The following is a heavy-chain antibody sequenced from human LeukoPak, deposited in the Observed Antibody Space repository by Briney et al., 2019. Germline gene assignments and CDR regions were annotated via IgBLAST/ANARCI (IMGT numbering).Heavy chain of an antibody. D-gene: IGHD3-10*01. Sequence: GGSLRLSCAASGFTFSGFSMSWVRQGPTKGLEWVANVKQDGSERYYVDSVKGRFTISRDNAKNSLSLQMNNLRVEDTAVYYCARAGSHWHYVYWGQGTVVTVSS. V-gene: IGHV3-7*01. CDR1: GFTFSGFS. CDR2: VKQDGSER. J-gene: IGHJ4*02. CDR3: ARAGSHWHYVY.